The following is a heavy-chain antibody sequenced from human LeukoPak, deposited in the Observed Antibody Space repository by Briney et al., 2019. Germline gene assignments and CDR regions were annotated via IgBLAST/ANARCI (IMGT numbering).Heavy chain of an antibody. CDR3: ARSPGYSSSWYYYYYYMDV. CDR1: GGTFSSYA. J-gene: IGHJ6*03. D-gene: IGHD6-13*01. CDR2: IIPIFGTA. Sequence: GASVKVSCKASGGTFSSYAISWVRQAPGQGLEWMGGIIPIFGTANYAQKFQGRVTITADESTSTAYMELSSLRSEDTAVYYCARSPGYSSSWYYYYYYMDVWGKGTTVTVSS. V-gene: IGHV1-69*13.